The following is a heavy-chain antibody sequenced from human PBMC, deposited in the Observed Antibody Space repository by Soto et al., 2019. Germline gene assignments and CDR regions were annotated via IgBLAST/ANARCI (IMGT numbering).Heavy chain of an antibody. D-gene: IGHD2-8*01. CDR3: PRAGGVSLMDYGISV. J-gene: IGHJ6*02. Sequence: ASVKVSCKASGYTFTGYYMHWVRQAPGQGLEWMGWINPNSGGTNYAQKFQGRVTMTRDTSISTAYMELSRLRSDDTAVYYCPRAGGVSLMDYGISVSRQVTRSTVCS. CDR2: INPNSGGT. CDR1: GYTFTGYY. V-gene: IGHV1-2*02.